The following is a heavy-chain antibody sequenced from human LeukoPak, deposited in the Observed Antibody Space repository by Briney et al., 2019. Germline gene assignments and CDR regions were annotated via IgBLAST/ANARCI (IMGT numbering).Heavy chain of an antibody. CDR3: ARDIAARLDY. CDR2: IRAYNGNT. V-gene: IGHV1-18*01. D-gene: IGHD6-6*01. Sequence: ASVKVSCKASGDTFTTYGISGGRQAPGQGLEWMGWIRAYNGNTNYAQKLQGRVTMTTDTATSTAYMELRSLRSDDTAVYYWARDIAARLDYWGQGTLVTVSS. CDR1: GDTFTTYG. J-gene: IGHJ4*02.